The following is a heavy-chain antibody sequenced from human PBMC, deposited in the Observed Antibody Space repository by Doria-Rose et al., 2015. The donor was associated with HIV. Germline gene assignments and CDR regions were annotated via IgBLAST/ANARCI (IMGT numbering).Heavy chain of an antibody. D-gene: IGHD6-13*01. CDR3: ARIKSSRWYHKYYFDF. Sequence: QITLKESGPVLVKPTETLTLTCTVSGVSLSSPGMGVSWIRQPPGKALEWLANIFSDDERSYSTSLNSKLTISRGTSKSQVVLTMTDMDPVDTATYYCARIKSSRWYHKYYFDFWGQGTLVIVSA. J-gene: IGHJ4*02. CDR1: GVSLSSPGMG. V-gene: IGHV2-26*01. CDR2: IFSDDER.